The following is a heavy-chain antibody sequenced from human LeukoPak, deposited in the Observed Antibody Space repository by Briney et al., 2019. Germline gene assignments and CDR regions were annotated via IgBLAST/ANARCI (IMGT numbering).Heavy chain of an antibody. V-gene: IGHV3-23*01. D-gene: IGHD2-2*01. CDR1: GFTFSSYA. CDR2: ISGSGGST. J-gene: IGHJ4*02. Sequence: GGSLRLSCAAPGFTFSSYAMSWVRQAPGKGLEWVSAISGSGGSTYYADSVKGRFTISRDNSKNTLYLQMNSLRAEDTAVYYCAKDPRRVVVPAAPNYWGQGTLVTVSS. CDR3: AKDPRRVVVPAAPNY.